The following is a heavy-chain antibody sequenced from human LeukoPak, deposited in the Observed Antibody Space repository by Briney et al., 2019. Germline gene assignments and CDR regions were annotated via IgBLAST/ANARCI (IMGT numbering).Heavy chain of an antibody. Sequence: GGSLRLSCAASGFTFSSYWMSWVRQAPGKGLEWAANIKQDGSEKYYVDSVKGRFTISRDNAKNSLYLQMNSLRAEDTAVYYCARDPDYYDSNPDYWGQGTLVTVSS. CDR1: GFTFSSYW. CDR2: IKQDGSEK. CDR3: ARDPDYYDSNPDY. D-gene: IGHD3-22*01. V-gene: IGHV3-7*01. J-gene: IGHJ4*02.